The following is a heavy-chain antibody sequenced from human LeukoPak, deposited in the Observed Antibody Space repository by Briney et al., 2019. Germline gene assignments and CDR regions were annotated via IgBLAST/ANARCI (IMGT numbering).Heavy chain of an antibody. Sequence: PSETLSLTCAVSGGSISSSNWWSWVRQPPGKGLEWIGEIYHSGSTNYNPSLKSRVTISVDTSKNQFSLKLSSVTAADTAVYYCARLRYYDSSGYSYFDYWGQGTLVTVSS. CDR3: ARLRYYDSSGYSYFDY. V-gene: IGHV4-4*02. D-gene: IGHD3-22*01. CDR1: GGSISSSNW. J-gene: IGHJ4*02. CDR2: IYHSGST.